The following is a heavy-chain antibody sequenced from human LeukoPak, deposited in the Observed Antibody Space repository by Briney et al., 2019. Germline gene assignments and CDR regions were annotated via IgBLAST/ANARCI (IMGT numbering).Heavy chain of an antibody. J-gene: IGHJ4*02. CDR1: GFTFSSYW. Sequence: PGGSLRLSCAASGFTFSSYWMHWVRQAPGKGLEWVAVVYSGGSTYYADSVEGRFTISRDNSKNTLYLQMNSLRADDTAVYYCARGSDNYGPFDYWGQGTLVTVSS. D-gene: IGHD5-18*01. V-gene: IGHV3-53*01. CDR3: ARGSDNYGPFDY. CDR2: VYSGGST.